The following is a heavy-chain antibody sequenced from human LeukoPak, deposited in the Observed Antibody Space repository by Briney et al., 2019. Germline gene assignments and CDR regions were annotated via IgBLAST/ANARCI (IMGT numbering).Heavy chain of an antibody. V-gene: IGHV4-61*01. J-gene: IGHJ4*02. CDR1: GGSVSSGSYY. CDR2: IYYSGST. CDR3: ASDDYGGNGYYFDY. D-gene: IGHD4-23*01. Sequence: SETLSLTCTVSGGSVSSGSYYWSWIRQPPGKGLEWIGYIYYSGSTNYSPSLKSRVTISVGTSKNQFSLKLSSVTAADTAVYYCASDDYGGNGYYFDYWGQGTLVTVSS.